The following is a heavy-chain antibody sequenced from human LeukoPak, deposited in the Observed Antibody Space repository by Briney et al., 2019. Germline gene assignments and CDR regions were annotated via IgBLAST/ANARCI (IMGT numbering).Heavy chain of an antibody. D-gene: IGHD3-22*01. CDR1: GFTFSSYA. V-gene: IGHV3-30-3*01. CDR2: ISYDGSNK. CDR3: ASGAYYYDSSGVPGDY. J-gene: IGHJ4*02. Sequence: GRSLRLSCAASGFTFSSYAMHWVRQAPGKGLEWVAVISYDGSNKYYADSVKGRFTISRDNSKNTLYLQMNSLRAEDTAVYYCASGAYYYDSSGVPGDYWGQGTLVTVSS.